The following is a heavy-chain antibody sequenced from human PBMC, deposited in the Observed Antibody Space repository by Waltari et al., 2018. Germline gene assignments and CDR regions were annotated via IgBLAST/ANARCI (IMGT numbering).Heavy chain of an antibody. J-gene: IGHJ4*02. V-gene: IGHV4-38-2*01. CDR1: GYSISSGYY. Sequence: QVQLQESGPGLVKPSETLSLTCAVSGYSISSGYYWGWIRQPPGKGLEWIGSIYHSGSTYYNPSLKSRVTISVDTSKNQFSLKLSSVTDADTAVYYCARVWFGEGRFDYWGQGTLVTVSS. D-gene: IGHD3-10*01. CDR2: IYHSGST. CDR3: ARVWFGEGRFDY.